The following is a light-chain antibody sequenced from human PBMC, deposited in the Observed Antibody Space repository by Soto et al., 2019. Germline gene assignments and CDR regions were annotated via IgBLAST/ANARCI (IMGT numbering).Light chain of an antibody. Sequence: ILLTQTTGTLSLSRGERATLSXMASQTVSSSLAWYQQKTGQAPRLLISGASTRATGIPDRFSGSGSETDFTLTISRLEPEDFALYYCQQYGSSPITFGQGTRLEIK. CDR3: QQYGSSPIT. V-gene: IGKV3-20*01. CDR1: QTVSSS. J-gene: IGKJ5*01. CDR2: GAS.